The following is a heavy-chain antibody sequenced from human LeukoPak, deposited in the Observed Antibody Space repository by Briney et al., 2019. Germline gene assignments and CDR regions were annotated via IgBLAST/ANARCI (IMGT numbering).Heavy chain of an antibody. CDR2: ISAYNGKT. Sequence: ASVTVSYKPSRYTFTRYGISWVRRAPGHGVEWRGWISAYNGKTNLAQKLKGRVTMTTDTSTSTAYMELRSLRSDDTAVYYCARVHCSSSSCYVQRPFDPWGQGTLVTVSS. D-gene: IGHD2-2*01. V-gene: IGHV1-18*01. CDR3: ARVHCSSSSCYVQRPFDP. J-gene: IGHJ5*02. CDR1: RYTFTRYG.